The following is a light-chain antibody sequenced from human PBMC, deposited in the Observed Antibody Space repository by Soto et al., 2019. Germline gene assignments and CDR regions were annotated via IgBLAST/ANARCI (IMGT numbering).Light chain of an antibody. CDR3: EQYKQRST. CDR1: QDISNH. J-gene: IGKJ5*01. V-gene: IGKV1-33*01. CDR2: AAS. Sequence: DIQMTQSPSSLSASVGDRVTITCQASQDISNHLNWYQQKPGKAPNLLIYAASNLETGVPSRFSGSGAGTEFSFTITSLQPEDIATYYCEQYKQRSTVGQGTRLEIK.